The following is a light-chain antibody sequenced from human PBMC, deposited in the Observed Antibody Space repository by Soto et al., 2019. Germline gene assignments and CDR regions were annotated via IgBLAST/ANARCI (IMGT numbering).Light chain of an antibody. Sequence: DIQMTQSPSSLSASVGDRVTITCRASQSISSYLNWYQQKLGKAPKLLIYAASSLQSGVPSRFSGSGSGTEFTLTISSLQPEDFATYYCQQATSFPRTFGQGTKVDNK. CDR2: AAS. CDR1: QSISSY. CDR3: QQATSFPRT. V-gene: IGKV1-39*01. J-gene: IGKJ1*01.